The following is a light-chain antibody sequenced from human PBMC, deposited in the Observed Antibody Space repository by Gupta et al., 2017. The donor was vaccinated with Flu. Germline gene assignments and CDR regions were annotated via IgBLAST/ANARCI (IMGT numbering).Light chain of an antibody. V-gene: IGLV1-44*01. CDR3: AVWDDSLDGPV. Sequence: QSVLTQPPSASGPPGQRVTISCSGSSSNIGSNTVNWYRQLPGTAPKLLISNNAERPSGVPDRFTGSKSGTSASLAISGLQSDDEADYYCAVWDDSLDGPVFGGGTKLTVL. CDR1: SSNIGSNT. J-gene: IGLJ3*02. CDR2: NNA.